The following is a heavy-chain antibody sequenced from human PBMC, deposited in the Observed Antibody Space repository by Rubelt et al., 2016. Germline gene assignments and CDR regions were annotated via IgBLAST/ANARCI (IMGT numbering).Heavy chain of an antibody. CDR1: GYSFTSYW. CDR2: IDTSASYT. J-gene: IGHJ5*02. V-gene: IGHV5-10-1*01. D-gene: IGHD4-23*01. CDR3: ARHAGDGGNSEDWFDP. Sequence: EVQLVQSGAEVKKPGESLRISCKGSGYSFTSYWISWVRQMPGKGLEWMGRIDTSASYTNSSPSFQGHGTISADKATSTAYLQWSSLKASDTAMYYCARHAGDGGNSEDWFDPWGQGTLVTVSS.